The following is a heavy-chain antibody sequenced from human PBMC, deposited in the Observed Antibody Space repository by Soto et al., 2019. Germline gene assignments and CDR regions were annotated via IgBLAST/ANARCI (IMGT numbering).Heavy chain of an antibody. CDR3: ARGPRGSWSYGNYYYYGMDV. CDR2: INPIYGTA. Sequence: QVQLVQSGAEVKKPGSSVKVSCKASGGNFSSYAISWVRQAPGQGLEWMGGINPIYGTANYAQKFQGRVTLTADESTSTAYMELSSLRSEDTAVYYCARGPRGSWSYGNYYYYGMDVWGQGTTVTVSS. CDR1: GGNFSSYA. D-gene: IGHD1-26*01. J-gene: IGHJ6*02. V-gene: IGHV1-69*01.